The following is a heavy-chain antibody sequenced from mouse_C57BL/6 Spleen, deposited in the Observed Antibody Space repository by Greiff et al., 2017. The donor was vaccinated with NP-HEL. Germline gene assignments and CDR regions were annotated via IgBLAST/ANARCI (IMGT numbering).Heavy chain of an antibody. J-gene: IGHJ3*01. CDR3: TRPLAQAPFAY. D-gene: IGHD3-2*02. Sequence: QVQLQQSGAELVRPGASVTLSCKASGYTFTDYEMHWVKQTPVHGLEWIGAIDPETGGTASNQKFMGKAILTADKSSSTAYMELRSLTSEDSAVYYCTRPLAQAPFAYWGQGTLVTVSA. V-gene: IGHV1-15*01. CDR2: IDPETGGT. CDR1: GYTFTDYE.